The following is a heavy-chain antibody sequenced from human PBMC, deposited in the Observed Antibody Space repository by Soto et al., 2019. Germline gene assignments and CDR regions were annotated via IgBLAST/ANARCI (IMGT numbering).Heavy chain of an antibody. CDR1: GGSISSYY. CDR2: IYYTGST. V-gene: IGHV4-59*01. Sequence: SETLSLTCNVSGGSISSYYWSWIRQPPGKGLEWIGYIYYTGSTNYNPSLKSRVTISVDTSKNQFSLQLSSVSAADTAVYYCANFNWYFDPWGRGTLVTVPQ. CDR3: ANFNWYFDP. J-gene: IGHJ2*01.